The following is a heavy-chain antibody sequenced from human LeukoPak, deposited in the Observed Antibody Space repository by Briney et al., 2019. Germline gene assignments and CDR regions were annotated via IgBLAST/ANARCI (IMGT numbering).Heavy chain of an antibody. J-gene: IGHJ4*02. CDR1: GFTFSDYW. CDR3: ARHYFDY. CDR2: IKHDGSER. Sequence: GGSLRLSCAASGFTFSDYWMSWVRQAPGKGLKWVANIKHDGSERYYVDSVKGRFTISRDNAKNSLSLQMNSLRAEDTAVYYCARHYFDYWGQGTLVTVSS. V-gene: IGHV3-7*01.